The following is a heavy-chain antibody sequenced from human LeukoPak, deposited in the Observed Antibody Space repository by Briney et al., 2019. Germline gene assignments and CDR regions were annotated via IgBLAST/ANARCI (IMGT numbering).Heavy chain of an antibody. J-gene: IGHJ3*02. V-gene: IGHV4-38-2*01. CDR1: GYSISSGYY. CDR3: ARAYGDYVGGDAFDI. D-gene: IGHD4-17*01. Sequence: SETLSLTCAVSGYSISSGYYWGCIRQPPGKGLGWIGRIYHSRSTYYNPSLKSRVTISVDTSKAQFPRKLTSVTAADTSVYYCARAYGDYVGGDAFDIWGQGKMVTVSS. CDR2: IYHSRST.